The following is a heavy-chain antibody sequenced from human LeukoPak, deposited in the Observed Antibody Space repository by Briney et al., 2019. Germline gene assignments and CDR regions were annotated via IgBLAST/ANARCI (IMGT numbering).Heavy chain of an antibody. J-gene: IGHJ5*02. V-gene: IGHV4-59*08. Sequence: PSETLSLTCTVSVGSISSYYWSWIRQPPGKGLEWIGYIYYSGSTNYNPSLKSRVTISVDTSKNQFSLKLSAVSAAETVVYYCARHERLDPWGQGTLVTVSS. CDR1: VGSISSYY. CDR2: IYYSGST. CDR3: ARHERLDP.